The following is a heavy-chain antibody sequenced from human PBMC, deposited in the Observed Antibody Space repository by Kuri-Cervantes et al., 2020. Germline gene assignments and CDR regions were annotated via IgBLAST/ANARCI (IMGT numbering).Heavy chain of an antibody. Sequence: GESLKISCAASGFTFSNAWMSWVRQAPGKGLEWVGRIKSKTDGGTTDYAAPVKGRFTISRDDSKNTLYLQMNSLKTEDTAVYYCTTGEEEVGAFDIWGQGTMVTVSS. J-gene: IGHJ3*02. CDR3: TTGEEEVGAFDI. V-gene: IGHV3-15*01. CDR1: GFTFSNAW. D-gene: IGHD1-26*01. CDR2: IKSKTDGGTT.